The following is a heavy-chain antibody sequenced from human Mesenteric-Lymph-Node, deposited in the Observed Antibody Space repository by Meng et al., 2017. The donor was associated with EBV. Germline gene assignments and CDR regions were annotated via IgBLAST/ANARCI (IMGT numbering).Heavy chain of an antibody. J-gene: IGHJ4*02. CDR3: ARGLGGSGKYHFDF. V-gene: IGHV4-4*02. Sequence: VDLQESGPGLVKPSGTLSLPCAVSGGSIYESHWWSWVRQPPGKGLEWIGETYHSGSSNYSPSLKSRVSMSVDNSKNQFSLTLHSVTAADTAVYYCARGLGGSGKYHFDFWGPGILVTVSS. CDR2: TYHSGSS. D-gene: IGHD3-10*01. CDR1: GGSIYESHW.